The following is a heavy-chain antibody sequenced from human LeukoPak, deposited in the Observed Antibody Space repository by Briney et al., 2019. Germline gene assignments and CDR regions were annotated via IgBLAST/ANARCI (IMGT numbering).Heavy chain of an antibody. J-gene: IGHJ4*02. V-gene: IGHV3-21*01. CDR2: ISSSSSYI. CDR3: ARVQSGDYLDY. D-gene: IGHD4-11*01. CDR1: GCSFSSYS. Sequence: GGGLRLPCAASGCSFSSYSMNWVRPAPAKELEGVSSISSSSSYIYYAASVKGRFTISRDNAKNSLYLQMNSLRAEDTAVYYCARVQSGDYLDYWGQGTLVTVSS.